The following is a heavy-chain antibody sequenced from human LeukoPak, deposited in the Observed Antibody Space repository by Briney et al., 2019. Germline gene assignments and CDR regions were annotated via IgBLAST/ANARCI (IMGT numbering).Heavy chain of an antibody. CDR3: ARDRAKVIATLME. V-gene: IGHV3-23*01. D-gene: IGHD2-21*01. Sequence: GGSLRLSCVVSGLSFGSEAMSWVRQAPGRGLEWVSSISPGGGTTYYADSVKGRFTISRDNSKNTLYLQMNSLGAEDTAIYYCARDRAKVIATLMEWGQGTLVTVSS. CDR2: ISPGGGTT. J-gene: IGHJ4*02. CDR1: GLSFGSEA.